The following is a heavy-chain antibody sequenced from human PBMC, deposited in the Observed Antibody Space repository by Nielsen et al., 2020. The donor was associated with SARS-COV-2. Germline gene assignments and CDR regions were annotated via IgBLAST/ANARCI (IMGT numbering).Heavy chain of an antibody. Sequence: GESLKISCTASGFTFGDYAMSWFRQAPGKGLEWVGFIRSKAYGGTTEYAASVKGRFTISRDDSKSIAYLQMNSLKTEDTAVYYCTSFDYGGNSDDAFDIWGQGTMVTVSS. CDR2: IRSKAYGGTT. V-gene: IGHV3-49*03. CDR3: TSFDYGGNSDDAFDI. CDR1: GFTFGDYA. J-gene: IGHJ3*02. D-gene: IGHD4-23*01.